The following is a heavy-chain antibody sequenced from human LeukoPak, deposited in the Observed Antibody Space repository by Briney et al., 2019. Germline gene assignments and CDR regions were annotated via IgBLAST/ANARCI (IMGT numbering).Heavy chain of an antibody. V-gene: IGHV3-53*01. Sequence: GGSLRLSCAASGFTVSSNYMSWVRQAPGKGLEWVSIIYSGGDTYYTDSVKGRFTLSRDNSKNTLFLQMNSLRAEDTAVYYCARGRQQLAYFDYWGQGTLVTVSS. CDR2: IYSGGDT. CDR3: ARGRQQLAYFDY. D-gene: IGHD6-13*01. CDR1: GFTVSSNY. J-gene: IGHJ4*02.